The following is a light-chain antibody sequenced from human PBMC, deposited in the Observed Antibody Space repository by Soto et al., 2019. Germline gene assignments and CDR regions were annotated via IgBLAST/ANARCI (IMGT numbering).Light chain of an antibody. Sequence: IRMTQSPSSLSSSIGDRVTFTCRASHRLTTYLAWYQQKPGKAPKLLIYGASTLQSGVPSRFSGSGSGTDFTLRISSMQSEDFATYYCQQYFSYPYTVGKGTKLEIK. J-gene: IGKJ2*01. CDR1: HRLTTY. V-gene: IGKV1-8*01. CDR3: QQYFSYPYT. CDR2: GAS.